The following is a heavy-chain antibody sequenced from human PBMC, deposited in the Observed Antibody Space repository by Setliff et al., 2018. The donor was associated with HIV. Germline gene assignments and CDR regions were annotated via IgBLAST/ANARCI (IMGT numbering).Heavy chain of an antibody. V-gene: IGHV4-4*02. CDR1: GVSISDNNW. Sequence: PSETLSLTCDVSGVSISDNNWWSWVRQPPGKGLEWIGEINHSGSTNYSPPLKSRVTMSLDTSKNQFSLKLSSVTAADTAVYYCARHSGGSFYNFWSGDYYYYGMDVWGQGTTVTVSS. D-gene: IGHD3-3*01. CDR3: ARHSGGSFYNFWSGDYYYYGMDV. J-gene: IGHJ6*02. CDR2: INHSGST.